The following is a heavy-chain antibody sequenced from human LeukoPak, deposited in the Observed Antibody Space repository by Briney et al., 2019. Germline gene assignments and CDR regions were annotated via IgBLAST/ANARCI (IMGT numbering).Heavy chain of an antibody. CDR3: ARGSYYYYGMDV. J-gene: IGHJ6*02. CDR1: GYTFTGYY. V-gene: IGHV1-2*02. CDR2: INPNSGGT. Sequence: ASVKVSCKASGYTFTGYYMHWVRQAPGQGLEWMGWINPNSGGTNYAQKFQGRVTMTRDTSISTAYMELSRLRSDDTAVHYCARGSYYYYGMDVWGQGTTVTVSS.